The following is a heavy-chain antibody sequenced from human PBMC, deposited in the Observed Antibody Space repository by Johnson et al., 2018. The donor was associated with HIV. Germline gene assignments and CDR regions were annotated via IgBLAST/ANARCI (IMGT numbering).Heavy chain of an antibody. CDR1: GFTFDDYA. J-gene: IGHJ3*02. CDR2: ISWNSGSI. CDR3: AKGADYADYEGAFDI. Sequence: VQLVESGGGVVRPGGSLRLSCAVSGFTFDDYAMHWVRQAPGKGLEWVSGISWNSGSIGYADSVKGRFTISRDNAKNILYLQMNSLRAEDTAVYYCAKGADYADYEGAFDIWGQGTMVTVSS. D-gene: IGHD4-17*01. V-gene: IGHV3-9*01.